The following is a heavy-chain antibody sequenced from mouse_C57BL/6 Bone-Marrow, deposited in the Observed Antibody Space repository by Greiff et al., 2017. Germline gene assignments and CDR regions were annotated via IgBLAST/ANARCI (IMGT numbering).Heavy chain of an antibody. CDR2: INPYNGGT. J-gene: IGHJ3*01. CDR3: ARSVMTTVVAPFAY. CDR1: GYTFTDYY. V-gene: IGHV1-19*01. D-gene: IGHD1-1*01. Sequence: VQLQQSGPVLVKPGASVKMSCKASGYTFTDYYMNWVKQSHGKSLEWIGVINPYNGGTSYNQKFKGKATLTVDKSSSTAYMELNSLTSEDSAVYYCARSVMTTVVAPFAYWGQGTLVTVSA.